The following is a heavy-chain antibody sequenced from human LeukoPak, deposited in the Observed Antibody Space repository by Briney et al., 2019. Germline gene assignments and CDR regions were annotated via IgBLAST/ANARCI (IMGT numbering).Heavy chain of an antibody. Sequence: GGSLRLSCAASGFTFSSYAMSWVRQAPGKGLEWVSAISGSGGSTYYADSVKGRFTISRGNSKNTLYLQMNSLRAEDTAVYYCAKDRWLQYYFDYWGQGTLVTVSS. CDR3: AKDRWLQYYFDY. J-gene: IGHJ4*02. CDR2: ISGSGGST. CDR1: GFTFSSYA. V-gene: IGHV3-23*01. D-gene: IGHD5-12*01.